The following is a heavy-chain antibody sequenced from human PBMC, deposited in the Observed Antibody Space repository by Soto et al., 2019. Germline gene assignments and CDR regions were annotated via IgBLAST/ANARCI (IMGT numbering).Heavy chain of an antibody. V-gene: IGHV3-23*01. CDR2: ISGRGGST. D-gene: IGHD3-10*01. Sequence: EVQLLESGGGLVQPGGSLRLSCAASGFIFSSYAMIWVRQAQGKGLEWVSTISGRGGSTYYADYVKGRFTISRDNSKNTMYLQMNSLRAVDTAIYFCAKDRGDYYGSGNYYNSWGQGTLVTVSS. CDR1: GFIFSSYA. CDR3: AKDRGDYYGSGNYYNS. J-gene: IGHJ4*02.